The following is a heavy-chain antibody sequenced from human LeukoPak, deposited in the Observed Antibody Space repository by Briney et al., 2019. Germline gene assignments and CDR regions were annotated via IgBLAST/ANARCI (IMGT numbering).Heavy chain of an antibody. Sequence: SQTLSLTCTVSGGSISSGSYYWSWIRQPAGKGLEWIRRIYTSGSTNYNPSLKSRVSISVDTSKNQFSLKLSSVTAADTAVYYCASSTRTSCYDYWGQGTLVTVSS. D-gene: IGHD2-2*01. V-gene: IGHV4-61*02. CDR1: GGSISSGSYY. CDR3: ASSTRTSCYDY. J-gene: IGHJ4*02. CDR2: IYTSGST.